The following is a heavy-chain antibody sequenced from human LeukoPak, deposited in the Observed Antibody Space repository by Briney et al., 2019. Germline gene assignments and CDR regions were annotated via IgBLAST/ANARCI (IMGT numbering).Heavy chain of an antibody. V-gene: IGHV3-7*01. CDR3: ARATYTSSYFDY. D-gene: IGHD2-2*01. CDR2: IKQDGSQK. CDR1: GFTFSSYA. Sequence: GGSLRLSCAASGFTFSSYAMSWVRQAPGKGLEWVANIKQDGSQKYYVDSVRGRFTISRDNAKNSLYLQMNSLRAEDTAVYYCARATYTSSYFDYWGQGALVTVSS. J-gene: IGHJ4*02.